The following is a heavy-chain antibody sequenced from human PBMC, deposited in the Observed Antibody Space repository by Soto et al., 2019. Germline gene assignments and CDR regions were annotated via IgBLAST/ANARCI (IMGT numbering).Heavy chain of an antibody. D-gene: IGHD6-13*01. V-gene: IGHV1-8*01. Sequence: ASVKVSCKASGYTFTSYDINWVRQATGQGLEWMGWMNPNSGNTGYAQKFQGRVTMTRNTSRSTAYMELSSLRSEDTAVYYCARGGSLLGYSSSWYVGYYYYGMDVWGQGTTVTVS. J-gene: IGHJ6*02. CDR3: ARGGSLLGYSSSWYVGYYYYGMDV. CDR2: MNPNSGNT. CDR1: GYTFTSYD.